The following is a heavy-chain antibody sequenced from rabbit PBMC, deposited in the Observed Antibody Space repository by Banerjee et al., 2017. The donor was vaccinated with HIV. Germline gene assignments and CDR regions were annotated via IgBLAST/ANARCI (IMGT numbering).Heavy chain of an antibody. Sequence: QEQLEESGGDLVKPEGSLTLTCTASGFSFSNGYVMCWVRQAPGKGLEWIACINTSSGNTVYASWAKGRFTISKTSSTVDLRMTTLTAADTATYFCARGGAGSSYYTTYFNLWGPGTLVTVS. J-gene: IGHJ4*01. CDR2: INTSSGNT. V-gene: IGHV1S45*01. CDR3: ARGGAGSSYYTTYFNL. D-gene: IGHD8-1*01. CDR1: GFSFSNGYV.